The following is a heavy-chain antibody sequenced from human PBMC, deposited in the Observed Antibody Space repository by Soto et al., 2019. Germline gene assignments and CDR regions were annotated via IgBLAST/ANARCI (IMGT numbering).Heavy chain of an antibody. CDR1: GFTFSSYG. CDR2: IWYDGSNK. Sequence: GGSLRLSCAASGFTFSSYGMHWVRQAPGKGLEWVAVIWYDGSNKYYADSVKGRFTISRDNSKNTLYLQMNSLRAEDTAVYYCARAAPRLGMVRGVIPEMVTLFDYWGQGTLVTVSS. J-gene: IGHJ4*02. CDR3: ARAAPRLGMVRGVIPEMVTLFDY. V-gene: IGHV3-33*01. D-gene: IGHD3-10*01.